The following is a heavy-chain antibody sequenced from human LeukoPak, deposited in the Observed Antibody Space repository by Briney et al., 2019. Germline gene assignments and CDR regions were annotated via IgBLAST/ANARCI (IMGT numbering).Heavy chain of an antibody. Sequence: GGSLRLSCAASAFTFSSYWMHWVRQVPGKGLVWVARINPGGSSITYADSVKGRFTISRDNAKNTLYLQMDSLRAEDTGVYYCARGNQADDYWGQGTLVTVSS. V-gene: IGHV3-74*01. CDR3: ARGNQADDY. CDR2: INPGGSSI. CDR1: AFTFSSYW. J-gene: IGHJ4*02. D-gene: IGHD1-14*01.